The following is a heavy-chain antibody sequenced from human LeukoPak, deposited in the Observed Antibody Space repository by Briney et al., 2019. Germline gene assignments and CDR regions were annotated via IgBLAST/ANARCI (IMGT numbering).Heavy chain of an antibody. CDR2: ISSSGSYI. J-gene: IGHJ4*02. CDR3: ARDKIVGATHFDY. V-gene: IGHV3-21*01. Sequence: PGGSLRLSCVVSGFTFSRYSMNWVRQAPGKGLEWVSSISSSGSYIYYADSVKGRFTLSRDNAKNSLYLQMNSLRAEDTAVYYCARDKIVGATHFDYWGLGTLVTVSS. CDR1: GFTFSRYS. D-gene: IGHD1-26*01.